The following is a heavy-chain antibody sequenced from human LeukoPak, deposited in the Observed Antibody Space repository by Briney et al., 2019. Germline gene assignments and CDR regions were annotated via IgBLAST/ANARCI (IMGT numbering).Heavy chain of an antibody. CDR3: ARLRYASGSYSLFDY. CDR1: GGSISSSSYY. CDR2: IYYSGTT. D-gene: IGHD3-10*01. Sequence: PSETLSLSCTVSGGSISSSSYYWGWVRQPPGKGLEWIGSIYYSGTTYYNPSLKSRVTISVDTSKNQFSLKLRSVTATDTAVYYCARLRYASGSYSLFDYWGQGTLVTVSS. J-gene: IGHJ4*02. V-gene: IGHV4-39*01.